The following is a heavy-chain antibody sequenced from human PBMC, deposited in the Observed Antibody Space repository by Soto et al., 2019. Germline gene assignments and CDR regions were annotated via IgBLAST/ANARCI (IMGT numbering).Heavy chain of an antibody. D-gene: IGHD4-17*01. V-gene: IGHV3-33*01. J-gene: IGHJ4*02. CDR3: ARVAHDYGDYYFDY. CDR1: GFTFSSYG. Sequence: GGSLRLSCAASGFTFSSYGMHWVRQAPGKGLEWVAVIWYDGSNKYYADSVKGRFTISRDNSKNTLYLQMNSLGAEDTAVYYCARVAHDYGDYYFDYWGQGTLVTVSS. CDR2: IWYDGSNK.